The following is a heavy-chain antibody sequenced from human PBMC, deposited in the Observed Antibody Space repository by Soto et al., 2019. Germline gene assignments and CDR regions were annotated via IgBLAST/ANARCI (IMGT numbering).Heavy chain of an antibody. J-gene: IGHJ3*02. CDR3: AKEDDSSGYYYDAFDI. CDR1: GFTFSYYS. Sequence: EVQLVESGGGLVQPGGSLRLSCAASGFTFSYYSLNWVRQAPGKGLEWISYISNSGSPIYYVDSVKGRFTISRDNAKDSLYLQMNSLRDEDTAVYYCAKEDDSSGYYYDAFDIWGQGTMVTVSS. V-gene: IGHV3-48*02. D-gene: IGHD3-22*01. CDR2: ISNSGSPI.